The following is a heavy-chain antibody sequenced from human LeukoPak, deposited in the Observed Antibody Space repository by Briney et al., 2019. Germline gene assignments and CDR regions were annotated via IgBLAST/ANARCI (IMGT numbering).Heavy chain of an antibody. CDR3: ARGSTRTITMITFFDY. Sequence: SVKVSCKASGGTFSSYAISWVRQAPGQGLEWMGGIIPIFGTANYAQKFRGRVTITADKSTSTAYMELSSLRSEDTAVYYCARGSTRTITMITFFDYWGQGTLVTVSS. V-gene: IGHV1-69*06. J-gene: IGHJ4*02. CDR1: GGTFSSYA. CDR2: IIPIFGTA. D-gene: IGHD3-22*01.